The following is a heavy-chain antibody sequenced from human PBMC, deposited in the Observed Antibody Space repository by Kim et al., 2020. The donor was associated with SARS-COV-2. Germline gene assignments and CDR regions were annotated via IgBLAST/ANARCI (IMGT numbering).Heavy chain of an antibody. CDR3: AKSPFAPSAFDI. D-gene: IGHD6-6*01. J-gene: IGHJ3*02. Sequence: YYATSVKGRFTISRDNSKNTLYLQMNSLRAEDTAVYYCAKSPFAPSAFDIWGQGTMVTVSS. V-gene: IGHV3-23*01.